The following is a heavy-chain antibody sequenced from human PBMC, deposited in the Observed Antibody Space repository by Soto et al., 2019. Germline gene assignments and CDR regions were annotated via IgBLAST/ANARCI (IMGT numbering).Heavy chain of an antibody. J-gene: IGHJ4*02. CDR3: ATQIDTVMVFRD. CDR1: DKTFLSYG. CDR2: ISPYNGNT. Sequence: QVQLVQSGAEVKKPGASVKVSCKASDKTFLSYGITWLRKGLGQGLEWMGWISPYNGNTNYAKKLQGRVTMTTDTSTSTAYMELRSLRSDDTAVYYCATQIDTVMVFRDWGQGTLVTVSS. V-gene: IGHV1-18*01. D-gene: IGHD5-18*01.